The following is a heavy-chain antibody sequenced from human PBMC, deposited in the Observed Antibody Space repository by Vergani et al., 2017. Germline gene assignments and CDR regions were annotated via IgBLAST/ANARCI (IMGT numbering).Heavy chain of an antibody. V-gene: IGHV4-59*08. CDR1: GGSISSYY. CDR2: IYYSGST. D-gene: IGHD2-2*01. Sequence: QLQLQESGPGLVKPSETLSLTCTVSGGSISSYYWSWIRQPPGKGLEWIGYIYYSGSTNYNPSLKSRVTISVDTSKNQFSLKLSSVTAADTAVYYCARGYCSSTSCYPGWYNWFDPWGQGTTVTVSS. J-gene: IGHJ5*01. CDR3: ARGYCSSTSCYPGWYNWFDP.